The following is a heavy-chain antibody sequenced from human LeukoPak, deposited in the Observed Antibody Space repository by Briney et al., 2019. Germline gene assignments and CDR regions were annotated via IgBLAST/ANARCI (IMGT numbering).Heavy chain of an antibody. CDR2: IIPIFGTA. Sequence: SVKVSCKASGGTFSSYAISWVRQAPGQGLEWMGGIIPIFGTANYAQKFQGRVTITADKSTSTAYMELSSLRSEDTAVYYCARDARVQKWFGEVIMTKTYYFDYWGQGALVTVSS. J-gene: IGHJ4*02. CDR3: ARDARVQKWFGEVIMTKTYYFDY. D-gene: IGHD3-10*01. V-gene: IGHV1-69*06. CDR1: GGTFSSYA.